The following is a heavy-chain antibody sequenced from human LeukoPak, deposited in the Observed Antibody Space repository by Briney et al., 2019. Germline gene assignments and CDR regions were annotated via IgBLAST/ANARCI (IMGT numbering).Heavy chain of an antibody. V-gene: IGHV3-53*01. Sequence: GRSLRLACAVSGFRVSSNHMRWVRQAAGKGLEWVSLIYTRDVTYYPNSVKGRFTIPTDNSKNILYLQMDSLPAEDTALYYRARQRDYDTSIDYWAQGTLVTVSS. CDR3: ARQRDYDTSIDY. J-gene: IGHJ4*02. CDR1: GFRVSSNH. D-gene: IGHD3-22*01. CDR2: IYTRDVT.